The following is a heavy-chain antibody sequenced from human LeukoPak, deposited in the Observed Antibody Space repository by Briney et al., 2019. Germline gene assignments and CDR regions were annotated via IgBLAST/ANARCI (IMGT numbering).Heavy chain of an antibody. D-gene: IGHD3-10*01. Sequence: SGGSLRLSCAASGFTFSSYGMSWVRQAPGKGLEWVSAISGSGGSTYYADSVKGRFTISRDNSKNTLYLQMNSLRAEDTAVYYCAKDLSYYGSGSYAPFDYWGQGTLVTVSS. CDR3: AKDLSYYGSGSYAPFDY. J-gene: IGHJ4*02. CDR1: GFTFSSYG. V-gene: IGHV3-23*01. CDR2: ISGSGGST.